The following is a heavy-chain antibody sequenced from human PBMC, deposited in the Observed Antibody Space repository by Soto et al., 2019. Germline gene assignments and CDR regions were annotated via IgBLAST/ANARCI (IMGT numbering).Heavy chain of an antibody. CDR2: IYHTGIT. D-gene: IGHD3-16*01. J-gene: IGHJ4*02. V-gene: IGHV4-4*02. Sequence: QVQLQESGPGLVRPSGTLSLTCAVSGGSISSDNWWGWVHQPPGKGLEWIGEIYHTGITNYNPSLKSRVIMSVDKSKNQFSLRLTSVTAADTAVFYCARFGSPSLLLGELAPYYFDYWGQGILVTVSS. CDR3: ARFGSPSLLLGELAPYYFDY. CDR1: GGSISSDNW.